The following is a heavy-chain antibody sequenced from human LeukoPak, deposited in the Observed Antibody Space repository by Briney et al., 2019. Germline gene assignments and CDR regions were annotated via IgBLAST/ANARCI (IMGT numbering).Heavy chain of an antibody. CDR3: ARDPKYDFWSGPPYYYMDV. CDR1: GGSISSGSYY. CDR2: IYTSGST. Sequence: PSETLSLTCTVSGGSISSGSYYWSWIRQPAGKGLEWIGRIYTSGSTNYNPSLKSRVTISVDTSKNQFSLKLSSVTAADTAVYYCARDPKYDFWSGPPYYYMDVWGKGTTVTVSS. V-gene: IGHV4-61*02. D-gene: IGHD3-3*01. J-gene: IGHJ6*03.